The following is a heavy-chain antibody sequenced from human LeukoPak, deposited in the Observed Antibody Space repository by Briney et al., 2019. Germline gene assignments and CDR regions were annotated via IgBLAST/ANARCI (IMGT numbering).Heavy chain of an antibody. V-gene: IGHV3-9*01. J-gene: IGHJ6*02. CDR2: INWNSGSI. CDR1: GFTFDDYG. Sequence: GGSVRLSCAASGFTFDDYGMYWVRQAPGKGLEWVSSINWNSGSIAYADSVKGRFTISRDNAKNSLYLQMNSLRAEDTALYYCATSIRGHYYFGLDVWGQGTTVSVSS. CDR3: ATSIRGHYYFGLDV. D-gene: IGHD6-6*01.